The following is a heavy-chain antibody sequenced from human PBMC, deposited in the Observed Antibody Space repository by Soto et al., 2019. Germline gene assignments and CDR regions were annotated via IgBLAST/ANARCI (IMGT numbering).Heavy chain of an antibody. CDR1: GFTFSDYG. J-gene: IGHJ6*02. CDR3: AKLGVVVPAAPHDYMDV. Sequence: QVRLVESGGGVVQPGRSQRLSCVASGFTFSDYGMNWVRHSPGKGLEWVAVISYHGNENYSESVKGRFTISKDNSEKTLYLQMNSLRAEDTAVYYCAKLGVVVPAAPHDYMDVWGQGTAVTVSS. CDR2: ISYHGNE. V-gene: IGHV3-30*18. D-gene: IGHD2-2*01.